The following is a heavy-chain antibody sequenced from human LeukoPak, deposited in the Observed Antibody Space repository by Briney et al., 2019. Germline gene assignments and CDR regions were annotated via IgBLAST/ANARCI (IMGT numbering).Heavy chain of an antibody. Sequence: GGSLRLSCAASGFTFNSYWMSWVRQAPGKGLEWVANIKQDGSEKYYVDSVKGRFTISRDNAKNSLYLQMNSLRAEDTAVYYCARDKGGYDYWGQGTLVTVSS. J-gene: IGHJ4*02. CDR2: IKQDGSEK. V-gene: IGHV3-7*01. CDR3: ARDKGGYDY. CDR1: GFTFNSYW. D-gene: IGHD5-12*01.